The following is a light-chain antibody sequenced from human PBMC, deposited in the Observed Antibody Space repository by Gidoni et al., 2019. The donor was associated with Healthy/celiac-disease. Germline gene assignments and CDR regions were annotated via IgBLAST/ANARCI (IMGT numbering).Light chain of an antibody. CDR2: DAS. CDR1: QSVSSY. J-gene: IGKJ1*01. CDR3: QQRSTWT. V-gene: IGKV3-11*01. Sequence: ELVLTQSPATLSLSPGERATLSCRASQSVSSYLAWYQQKPGQAPRLLIYDASNRATGTPARFSGSGSGTDFTLTISSLEPEDFAVYYCQQRSTWTFGQGTKVKIK.